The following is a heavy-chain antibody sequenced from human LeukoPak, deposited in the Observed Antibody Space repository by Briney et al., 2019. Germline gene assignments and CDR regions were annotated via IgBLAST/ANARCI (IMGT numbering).Heavy chain of an antibody. CDR3: ARDSDWAFDS. J-gene: IGHJ4*02. CDR1: GFTFGDYW. Sequence: PGGSLRLSCAASGFTFGDYWMHWVRQAPGKGLVWVSRINNIGRSTDYADSVKGRFTISRDNAKNSLYLQMNSLRAEDTAVYYCARDSDWAFDSWGLGTLVTVSS. CDR2: INNIGRST. D-gene: IGHD3-9*01. V-gene: IGHV3-74*01.